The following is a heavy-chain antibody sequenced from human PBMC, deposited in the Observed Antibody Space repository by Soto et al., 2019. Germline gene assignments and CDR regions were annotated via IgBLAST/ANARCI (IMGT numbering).Heavy chain of an antibody. J-gene: IGHJ4*02. CDR2: IYYSGST. Sequence: PSETLSLTCTVSGDSISSGGYYWSWIRQHPGKGLEWIGYIYYSGSTYYNPSLKSRVTISVDTSKNQFSLKLSSVTAADTAVYYCARDRYSGYDRYFDYWGQGTLVTVSS. CDR3: ARDRYSGYDRYFDY. V-gene: IGHV4-31*03. D-gene: IGHD5-12*01. CDR1: GDSISSGGYY.